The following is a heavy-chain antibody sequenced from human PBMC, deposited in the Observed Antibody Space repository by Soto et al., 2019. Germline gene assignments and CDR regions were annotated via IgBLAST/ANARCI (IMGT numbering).Heavy chain of an antibody. J-gene: IGHJ6*02. CDR3: ASGDYDFWSGPGGGMDV. V-gene: IGHV1-69*12. Sequence: QVQLVQSGAEVKKPGSSVKVSCKASGGTFSSYAISWVRQAPGQGLEWMGGIIPIFGTANYAQKFQGRVTIPAAESARTAYMELSGLISKDTAVYYCASGDYDFWSGPGGGMDVWGQGTTVTVSS. CDR2: IIPIFGTA. CDR1: GGTFSSYA. D-gene: IGHD3-3*01.